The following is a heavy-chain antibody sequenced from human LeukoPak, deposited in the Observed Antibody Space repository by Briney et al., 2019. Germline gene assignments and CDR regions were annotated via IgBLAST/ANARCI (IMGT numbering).Heavy chain of an antibody. CDR1: GGSISSYY. CDR3: ARDAVAGVGLNYFDF. CDR2: IYTTGTT. J-gene: IGHJ4*02. Sequence: PSETLSLTCTVSGGSISSYYWSWVRQPAGKGLEWIGRIYTTGTTNYNPSLKSRVTISVDKSKNQFSLKVSPVTAADTAVYYCARDAVAGVGLNYFDFWDQGTLVTVSS. V-gene: IGHV4-4*07. D-gene: IGHD6-19*01.